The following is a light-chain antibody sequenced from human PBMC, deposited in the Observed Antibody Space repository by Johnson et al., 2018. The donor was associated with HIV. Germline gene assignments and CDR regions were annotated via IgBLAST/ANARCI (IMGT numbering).Light chain of an antibody. CDR1: NTNIGNDF. CDR3: ATWDSSLNPHYV. V-gene: IGLV1-51*01. CDR2: DNN. J-gene: IGLJ1*01. Sequence: QSVLTQPPSVSAAPGQKVTVSCSGSNTNIGNDFVSWYQQLPGKAPRLLIYDNNKRPSGIPDRFSGSKSGTSATLGITGLQTGDEADYYCATWDSSLNPHYVFGTGTKVTVL.